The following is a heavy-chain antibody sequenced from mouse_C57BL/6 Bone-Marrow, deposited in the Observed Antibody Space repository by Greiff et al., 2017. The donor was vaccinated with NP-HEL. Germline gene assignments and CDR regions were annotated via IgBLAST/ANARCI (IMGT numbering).Heavy chain of an antibody. Sequence: QVQLQQPGTELVKPGASVKLSCKASGYTFTSYWMHWVKQRPGQGLEWIGNINPSHGGTNYNEKFKSKATLTVDKSSSTAYMQHSSLTSVDSAVYYCARRAYYSNYPFDYWGQGTTLTVSS. V-gene: IGHV1-53*01. D-gene: IGHD2-5*01. CDR1: GYTFTSYW. CDR3: ARRAYYSNYPFDY. J-gene: IGHJ2*01. CDR2: INPSHGGT.